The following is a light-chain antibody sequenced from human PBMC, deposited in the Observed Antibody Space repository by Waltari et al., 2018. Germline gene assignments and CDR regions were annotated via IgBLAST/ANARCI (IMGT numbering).Light chain of an antibody. CDR2: GAS. CDR3: QQYNNWPPLT. V-gene: IGKV3-15*01. J-gene: IGKJ4*01. Sequence: EIVMTQSPATLSVSPGERATLSCRASQSVSSNFAWYQQEPGQAPSLLIYGASTRATGIPARFRGSGSGTEFTLTISSLQSEDFAVYYCQQYNNWPPLTFGGGTKVEIK. CDR1: QSVSSN.